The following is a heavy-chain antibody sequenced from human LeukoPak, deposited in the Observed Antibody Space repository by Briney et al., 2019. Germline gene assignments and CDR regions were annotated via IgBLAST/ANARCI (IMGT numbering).Heavy chain of an antibody. Sequence: SVKVSCKASGGTFSSYAISWVRQAPGQGLEWMGGIIPIFGTANYAQEFQGRVTITADESTSTAYMELSSLRSEDTAVYYCAWGLVTKSPPYYYYMDVWGKGTTVTVSS. V-gene: IGHV1-69*13. CDR1: GGTFSSYA. J-gene: IGHJ6*03. D-gene: IGHD3-9*01. CDR3: AWGLVTKSPPYYYYMDV. CDR2: IIPIFGTA.